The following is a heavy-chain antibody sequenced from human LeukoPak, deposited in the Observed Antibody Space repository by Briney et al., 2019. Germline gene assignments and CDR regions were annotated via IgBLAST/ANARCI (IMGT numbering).Heavy chain of an antibody. CDR2: ISSSGSTI. J-gene: IGHJ4*02. CDR3: ARDGGPGYSSSWYLY. Sequence: GGSLRLSCAASGFTFSRYEMNGVREAPGKGLEWVSYISSSGSTIYYADSVRGRFTISRDNAKNSLYLQMNSLRAEDTAVCYCARDGGPGYSSSWYLYWGQGTLVTVSS. CDR1: GFTFSRYE. D-gene: IGHD6-13*01. V-gene: IGHV3-48*03.